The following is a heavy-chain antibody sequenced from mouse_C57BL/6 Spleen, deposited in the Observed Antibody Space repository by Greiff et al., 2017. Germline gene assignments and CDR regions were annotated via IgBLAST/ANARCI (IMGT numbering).Heavy chain of an antibody. V-gene: IGHV1-19*01. CDR2: INPYNGGT. CDR3: ARGWDEDYYAMDY. D-gene: IGHD4-1*01. Sequence: VQLKQSGPVLVKPGASVKMSCKASGYTFTDYYMNWVKQSHGKSLEWIGVINPYNGGTSYNQKFKGKATLTVDKSSSTAYMELNSLTSEDSAVYYCARGWDEDYYAMDYWGQGTSVTVSS. J-gene: IGHJ4*01. CDR1: GYTFTDYY.